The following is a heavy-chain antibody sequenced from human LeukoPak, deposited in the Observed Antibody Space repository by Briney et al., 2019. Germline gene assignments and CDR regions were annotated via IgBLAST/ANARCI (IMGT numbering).Heavy chain of an antibody. CDR3: ARQGPVPAAILNAFDI. D-gene: IGHD2-2*02. J-gene: IGHJ3*02. V-gene: IGHV5-51*01. CDR1: GYTFDTYW. CDR2: IYPGDSDT. Sequence: GESLKISCKGSGYTFDTYWIGWVRQMPGKGLEWMGIIYPGDSDTKYRPSFQGQVTISADKSISTAYLQWSSLKASDTAMYYCARQGPVPAAILNAFDIWGQGTMVTVSS.